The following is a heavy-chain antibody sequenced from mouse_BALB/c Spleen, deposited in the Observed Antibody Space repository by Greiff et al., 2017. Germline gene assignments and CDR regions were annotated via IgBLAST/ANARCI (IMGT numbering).Heavy chain of an antibody. J-gene: IGHJ3*01. CDR3: ARYGNFAWFAY. CDR2: IWAGGST. D-gene: IGHD2-1*01. V-gene: IGHV2-9*02. CDR1: GFSLTGYG. Sequence: VMLVESGPGLVAPSQSLSITCTVSGFSLTGYGVNWVRQPPGKGLEWLGVIWAGGSTNYNSALMSRLSISKDNSKSQVFLKMNSLQTDDTAMYYCARYGNFAWFAYWGQGTLVTVSA.